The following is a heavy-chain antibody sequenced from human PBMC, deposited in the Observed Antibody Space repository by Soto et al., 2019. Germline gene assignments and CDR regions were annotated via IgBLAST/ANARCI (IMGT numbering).Heavy chain of an antibody. D-gene: IGHD6-6*01. CDR1: GFTVSSNY. CDR2: IYSGGST. Sequence: VQLVESGGGLVQPGGSLRLSCAASGFTVSSNYMSWVRQAPGKGLEWVSVIYSGGSTYYADSVKCRFTISRDNSKNTLYLQMNSMRAEDTAVYYCAREIYSSSSLFNYYYYYMDVWGNGTTVTVSS. J-gene: IGHJ6*03. CDR3: AREIYSSSSLFNYYYYYMDV. V-gene: IGHV3-66*01.